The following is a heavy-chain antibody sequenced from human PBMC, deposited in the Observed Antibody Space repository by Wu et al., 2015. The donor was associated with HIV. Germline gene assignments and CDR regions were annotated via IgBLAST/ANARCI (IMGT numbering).Heavy chain of an antibody. CDR3: ARYCSGGSCYYYYGMDV. D-gene: IGHD2-15*01. Sequence: QVQLVQSGAEVKKPGSSVKVSCKASGGTFSSYAISWVRQAPGQGLEWMGGIIPIFGTANYAQKFQGRVTITTDESTSTAYMELSSLRSEDTAVYYCARYCSGGSCYYYYGMDVWGPRDHGHRLL. V-gene: IGHV1-69*05. CDR2: IIPIFGTA. CDR1: GGTFSSYA. J-gene: IGHJ6*01.